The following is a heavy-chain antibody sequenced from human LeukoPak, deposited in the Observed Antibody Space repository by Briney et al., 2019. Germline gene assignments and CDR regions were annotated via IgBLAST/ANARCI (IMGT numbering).Heavy chain of an antibody. V-gene: IGHV3-48*01. CDR2: ISGSTTTI. CDR1: GFTFSYYA. J-gene: IGHJ6*02. Sequence: PGGSLRLSCAASGFTFSYYAMHWVRQAPGKGLEWVSYISGSTTTIYYADSVKGRFTISRDNSKNTLYLQMNSLRAEDTAVYYCARENVKVASYYYYGMDVWGQGTTVTVSS. CDR3: ARENVKVASYYYYGMDV. D-gene: IGHD2-15*01.